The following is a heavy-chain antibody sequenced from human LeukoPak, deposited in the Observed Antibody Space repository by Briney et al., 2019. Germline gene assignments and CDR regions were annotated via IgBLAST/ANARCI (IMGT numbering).Heavy chain of an antibody. Sequence: GGSLRLSCVASGFTVSRYAMSWVRQVPGKGLEWLSSITNSNGKTYYADSVKGRFTISRDESENTVYLQMHSLRAEDTAIYYCAKDHPSSGWPTFEYWGQGTLVTVS. CDR3: AKDHPSSGWPTFEY. V-gene: IGHV3-23*01. J-gene: IGHJ4*02. CDR1: GFTVSRYA. CDR2: ITNSNGKT. D-gene: IGHD6-19*01.